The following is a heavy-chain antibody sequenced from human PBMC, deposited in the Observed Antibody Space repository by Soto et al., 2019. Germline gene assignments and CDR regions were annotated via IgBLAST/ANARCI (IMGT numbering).Heavy chain of an antibody. V-gene: IGHV3-21*01. J-gene: IGHJ4*02. CDR1: GFTFSSYS. CDR2: ISSRSSYI. Sequence: EVQLVESGGGLVKPGGSLRLSCAASGFTFSSYSMNWVRQAPGKGLEWGSSISSRSSYIYYADSVKGRFTISRDNAKNTLYLQMNSLRADDTAVYYCARDGRIEAAGMFDYWGQGTQVTGSS. CDR3: ARDGRIEAAGMFDY. D-gene: IGHD6-13*01.